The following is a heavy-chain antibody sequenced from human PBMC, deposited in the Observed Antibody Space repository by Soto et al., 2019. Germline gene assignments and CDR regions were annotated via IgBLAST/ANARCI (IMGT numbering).Heavy chain of an antibody. D-gene: IGHD2-21*02. CDR2: INAGNGNT. CDR1: GYTFTSYA. Sequence: QVQLVQSGAEAKKPGASVKVSCKASGYTFTSYAMPWVRQDPGQRLEWMGWINAGNGNTKDSQKFQGRVTITRDTTASTDYMELSRVISEDTAVYYCARSIVVVTALDYWGQGTLVTVSS. V-gene: IGHV1-3*01. J-gene: IGHJ4*02. CDR3: ARSIVVVTALDY.